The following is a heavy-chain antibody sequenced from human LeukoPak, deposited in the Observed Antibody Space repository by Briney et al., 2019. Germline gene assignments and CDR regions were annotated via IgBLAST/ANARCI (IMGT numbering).Heavy chain of an antibody. V-gene: IGHV4-31*03. CDR1: GDSISSGGYY. CDR3: ARTKYYFDSSGYASFIDAFDI. Sequence: SETLSLTCTVSGDSISSGGYYWSWIRQHPGKGLEWIGYINYSGSTYYNPSLKSRVTISVDTPKNQFSLKLSSVTAADTAVYYCARTKYYFDSSGYASFIDAFDIWGQGTVVTVSP. CDR2: INYSGST. J-gene: IGHJ3*02. D-gene: IGHD3-22*01.